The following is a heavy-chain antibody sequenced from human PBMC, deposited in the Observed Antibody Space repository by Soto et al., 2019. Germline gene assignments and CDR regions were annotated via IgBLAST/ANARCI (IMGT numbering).Heavy chain of an antibody. Sequence: PGESLKISCKRSGYNFAGYWIAWVRQSPGKGLELMGIIYPSDSDTRYRPSFQGQVTISADKSISSAYLQWSSLRASDTAMYYCARGGVSTRTFDYWGQGTPVTVSS. V-gene: IGHV5-51*01. J-gene: IGHJ4*02. CDR2: IYPSDSDT. CDR3: ARGGVSTRTFDY. CDR1: GYNFAGYW. D-gene: IGHD3-3*01.